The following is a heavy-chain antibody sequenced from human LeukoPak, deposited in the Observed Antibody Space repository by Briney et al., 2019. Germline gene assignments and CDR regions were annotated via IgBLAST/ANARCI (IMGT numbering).Heavy chain of an antibody. CDR3: ARLCSSTSCYVSFDI. J-gene: IGHJ3*02. CDR2: ISYSGST. V-gene: IGHV4-59*08. Sequence: SETLSLTCTVSGGSISSSHWSWIRQPPGKGLEWIGYISYSGSTNYNPSLRSRVTISKDTFKNQFSLTLSSVTAADTAVYYCARLCSSTSCYVSFDIWGQGTMVTVSS. CDR1: GGSISSSH. D-gene: IGHD2-2*01.